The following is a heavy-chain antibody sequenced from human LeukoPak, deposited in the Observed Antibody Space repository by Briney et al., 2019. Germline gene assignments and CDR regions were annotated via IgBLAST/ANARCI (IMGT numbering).Heavy chain of an antibody. V-gene: IGHV1-69*13. Sequence: SVKVSCKASGGTFSSHAITWVRQAPGQGLEWMGGIIPIFDTTNYAQKVQGRVTIAADESTSTVYMELSSLRSDDTAVYYCARVGPRRGLGMTYYYYYMDVWGKGTTVTVSS. D-gene: IGHD6-13*01. CDR2: IIPIFDTT. CDR3: ARVGPRRGLGMTYYYYYMDV. CDR1: GGTFSSHA. J-gene: IGHJ6*03.